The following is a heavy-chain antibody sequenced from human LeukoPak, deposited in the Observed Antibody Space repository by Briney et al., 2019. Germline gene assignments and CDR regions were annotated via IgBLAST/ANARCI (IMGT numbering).Heavy chain of an antibody. CDR1: GFTFSSHG. Sequence: PATSLRLSCAASGFTFSSHGMLWVRQAPGKGLEWVAIIWYDGSKKYFADSVKGRFTISRDDSKNTLYLQMNSLRTEDTAVYYCARVRGYGYNFYFDYWGQGTLVTVSS. D-gene: IGHD1-1*01. CDR2: IWYDGSKK. V-gene: IGHV3-33*01. CDR3: ARVRGYGYNFYFDY. J-gene: IGHJ4*02.